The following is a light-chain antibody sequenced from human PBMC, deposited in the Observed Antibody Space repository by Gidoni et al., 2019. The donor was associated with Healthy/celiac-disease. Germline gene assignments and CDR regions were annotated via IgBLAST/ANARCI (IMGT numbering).Light chain of an antibody. V-gene: IGKV1-8*01. CDR3: QQYYSDPST. CDR2: AAA. CDR1: QGISSY. Sequence: AIRLTQSPSSFSASTGDRVTIPCRASQGISSYLAWYQQKPGKAPQLLIYAAATLQSGVQARFSGSGSGTDFTLTIRCLQSEDFATYECQQYYSDPSTFGQGTRLEIK. J-gene: IGKJ5*01.